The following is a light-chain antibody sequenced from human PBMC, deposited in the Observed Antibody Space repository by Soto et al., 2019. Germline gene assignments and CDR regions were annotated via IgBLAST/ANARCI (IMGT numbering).Light chain of an antibody. CDR3: NSYTSTSSLV. V-gene: IGLV2-14*03. CDR2: DVS. J-gene: IGLJ1*01. Sequence: QYALTQPASVSESPGQSITISCTGTSNNVGGYDFVTWYQHHPGKAPKLMIYDVSNRPSGVSNRFSGSKSGNTASLTIPGLQAEDEADYYCNSYTSTSSLVFGTGTKLTVL. CDR1: SNNVGGYDF.